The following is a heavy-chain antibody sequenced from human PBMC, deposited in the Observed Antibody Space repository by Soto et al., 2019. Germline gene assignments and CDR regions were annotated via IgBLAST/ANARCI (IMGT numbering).Heavy chain of an antibody. J-gene: IGHJ5*02. Sequence: HLVQSGPEVKKPGASITVSCKTSGDTFTNFGLSWVRQAPGQGLEWMGWIATYNSNRNYAQKFQGRRTLTTDTSTSTAYMELKNLGYDDTAVYYCARVVRGVVNWFDPWGQGTLGTVSS. CDR2: IATYNSNR. CDR1: GDTFTNFG. V-gene: IGHV1-18*01. D-gene: IGHD3-10*01. CDR3: ARVVRGVVNWFDP.